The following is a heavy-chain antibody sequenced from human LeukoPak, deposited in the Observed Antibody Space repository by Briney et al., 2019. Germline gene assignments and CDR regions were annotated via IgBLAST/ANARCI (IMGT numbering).Heavy chain of an antibody. V-gene: IGHV4-31*03. J-gene: IGHJ4*02. CDR3: ARRRGNTSGFQGYYFDY. D-gene: IGHD6-19*01. Sequence: TSETLSLTCTVSGASVSSGDYYWSWIRQLPGKGLEWIGYIYYSGSTYYNPSLKSRLTISVDASKNQFSLKLSSVTAADTAVYYCARRRGNTSGFQGYYFDYWGQGTLVTVSS. CDR2: IYYSGST. CDR1: GASVSSGDYY.